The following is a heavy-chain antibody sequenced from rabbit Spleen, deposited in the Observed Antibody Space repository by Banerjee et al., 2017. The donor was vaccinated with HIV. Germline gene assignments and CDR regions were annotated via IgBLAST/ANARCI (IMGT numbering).Heavy chain of an antibody. CDR3: ARDTGTSFSTYGMDL. Sequence: QSLEESGGGLVKPGASLTLTCKASGFSFNSGYDMCWVRQAPGKGLEWIACIYAGSSGGTYSATWAKGRFTISKTSSTTVTLQMTSLTAADTATYFCARDTGTSFSTYGMDLWGQGTLVTV. D-gene: IGHD8-1*01. CDR1: GFSFNSGYD. CDR2: IYAGSSGGT. J-gene: IGHJ6*01. V-gene: IGHV1S40*01.